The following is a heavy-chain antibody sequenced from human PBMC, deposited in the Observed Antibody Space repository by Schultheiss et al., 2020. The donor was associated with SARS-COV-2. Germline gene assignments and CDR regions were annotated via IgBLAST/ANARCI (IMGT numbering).Heavy chain of an antibody. J-gene: IGHJ4*02. Sequence: GESLKISCAASGFTFSYYAIHWVRQAPGKGLEWVALISNDGSNQYYAGSVKGRFTISRDNSKDTLYLQMNSLRTEDTAVYFCARDPCLSGRCYYFDYWGQGTLVTVSS. D-gene: IGHD3-10*01. CDR3: ARDPCLSGRCYYFDY. V-gene: IGHV3-30*04. CDR2: ISNDGSNQ. CDR1: GFTFSYYA.